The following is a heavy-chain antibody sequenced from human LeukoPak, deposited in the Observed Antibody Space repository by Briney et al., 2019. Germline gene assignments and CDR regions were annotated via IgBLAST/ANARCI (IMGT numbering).Heavy chain of an antibody. J-gene: IGHJ6*04. D-gene: IGHD3-10*01. CDR2: ISDYNGNT. V-gene: IGHV1-18*01. CDR1: GYTFTSYG. Sequence: GASVKVSCKASGYTFTSYGISWVRQAPGQGLEWMGWISDYNGNTNYAQKLQGRVTMTTDTSTNTAYMELRSLRSDDTAVYYCARDISPITMVRGVIIPSDVWGKGTTVTVSS. CDR3: ARDISPITMVRGVIIPSDV.